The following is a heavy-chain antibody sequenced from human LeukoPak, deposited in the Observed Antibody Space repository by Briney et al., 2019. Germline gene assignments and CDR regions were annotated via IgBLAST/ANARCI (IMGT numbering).Heavy chain of an antibody. J-gene: IGHJ4*02. CDR2: IYYSGST. CDR1: GGSISSSSYY. V-gene: IGHV4-39*07. CDR3: ARSIVGATQLVY. D-gene: IGHD1-26*01. Sequence: SETLSLTCTVSGGSISSSSYYWGWIRQPPGKGLEWIGSIYYSGSTYYNPSLKSRVTISVDTSKNQFSLKLSSVTAADTAVYYCARSIVGATQLVYWGQGTLVTVSS.